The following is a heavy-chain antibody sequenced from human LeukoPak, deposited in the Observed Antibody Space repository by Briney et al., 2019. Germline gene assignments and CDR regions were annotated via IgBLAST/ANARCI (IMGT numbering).Heavy chain of an antibody. J-gene: IGHJ4*02. Sequence: GGSLRLSCAASGITFSDYGMHWARQAPGKGLEWVSFIRYDGSNKEYVDSVKGRFTISRDNSKNTLYLEMNSLRSEDTAVYYCAKSSNIWLNWLDCWGQGTLVTVSS. CDR1: GITFSDYG. V-gene: IGHV3-30*02. CDR2: IRYDGSNK. D-gene: IGHD6-13*01. CDR3: AKSSNIWLNWLDC.